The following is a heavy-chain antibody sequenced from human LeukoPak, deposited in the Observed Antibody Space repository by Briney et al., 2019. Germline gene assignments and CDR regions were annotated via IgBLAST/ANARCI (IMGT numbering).Heavy chain of an antibody. D-gene: IGHD6-6*01. J-gene: IGHJ3*02. CDR2: ISFDGKIS. CDR1: GFTFNRYG. Sequence: PGGSLRLSCAASGFTFNRYGMHWVRQAPGKGLEWVAVISFDGKISYYADSVKGRFIISRDNSKNSLDLQMNSLRAEDTAVYYCAKENWEYSSSNGMEYAFDIWGQGTMVTVSS. V-gene: IGHV3-30*18. CDR3: AKENWEYSSSNGMEYAFDI.